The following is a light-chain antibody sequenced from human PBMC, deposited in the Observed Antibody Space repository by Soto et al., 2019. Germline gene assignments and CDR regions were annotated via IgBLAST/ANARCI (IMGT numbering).Light chain of an antibody. CDR3: QQYNNWPPLT. Sequence: EIVLTQSPATLSVSPGERATRSCRASQSVSSNLAWYQQKPGQAPRLLIYGASTRATGIPARFSGSGSGTEFTLTISSLQSEDFAVYYCQQYNNWPPLTFGQGTKVDIK. CDR1: QSVSSN. J-gene: IGKJ1*01. V-gene: IGKV3-15*01. CDR2: GAS.